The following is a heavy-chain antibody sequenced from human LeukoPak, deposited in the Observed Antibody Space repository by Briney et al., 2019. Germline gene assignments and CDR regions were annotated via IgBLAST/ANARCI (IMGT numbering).Heavy chain of an antibody. CDR2: IKSKTDGGTT. Sequence: GGSLRLSCAASGFTFSNAWMSWVRQAPGKGLELVGRIKSKTDGGTTDYAAPVKGRFTISRDDSKNTLYLQMNSLKTEDTAVYYCTTLYCSGGSCYSGYFQHWGQGTLVTVSS. CDR1: GFTFSNAW. J-gene: IGHJ1*01. CDR3: TTLYCSGGSCYSGYFQH. V-gene: IGHV3-15*01. D-gene: IGHD2-15*01.